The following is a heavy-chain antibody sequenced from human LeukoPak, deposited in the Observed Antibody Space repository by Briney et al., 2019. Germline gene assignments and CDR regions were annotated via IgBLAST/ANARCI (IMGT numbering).Heavy chain of an antibody. D-gene: IGHD1-7*01. CDR3: ARLVTAATGNCFDP. CDR1: GGSISGSSYY. V-gene: IGHV4-39*01. Sequence: PSETPSLTCTVSGGSISGSSYYWAWIRQPPGKGLEWIGSIHKSGNTYYTASLKSRVTISVDTSKNQFSLKLTSATATDTAVYYCARLVTAATGNCFDPWGQGTLVTVSS. CDR2: IHKSGNT. J-gene: IGHJ5*02.